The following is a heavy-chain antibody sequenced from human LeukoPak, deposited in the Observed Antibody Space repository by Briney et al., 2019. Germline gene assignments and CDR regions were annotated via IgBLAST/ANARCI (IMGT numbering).Heavy chain of an antibody. CDR2: ISHSGST. D-gene: IGHD3-22*01. CDR3: ARDGYYYDGSFQY. CDR1: GYSISSGYF. Sequence: PSETLSLTCAVSGYSISSGYFWAWIRQPPGKGLEWIGSISHSGSTYSKSSLKSRVIISVDTSNNQFSLKLTSVTAADTATYYRARDGYYYDGSFQYWGQGIRVAVSS. J-gene: IGHJ4*02. V-gene: IGHV4-38-2*02.